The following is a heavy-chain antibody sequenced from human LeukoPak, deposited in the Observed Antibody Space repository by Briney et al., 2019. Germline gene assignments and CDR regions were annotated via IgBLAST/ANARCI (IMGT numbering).Heavy chain of an antibody. CDR3: ARLRDGYPDY. D-gene: IGHD5-24*01. V-gene: IGHV4-30-2*01. J-gene: IGHJ4*02. CDR1: GGSTSSGGYS. Sequence: SQTLSLTCAVSGGSTSSGGYSWSWIRQPPGKGLEWIGYIYHSGSTYYNPSLKSRVTISVDRSKNQFSLKLSSVTAADTAVYYCARLRDGYPDYWGQGTLVTVSS. CDR2: IYHSGST.